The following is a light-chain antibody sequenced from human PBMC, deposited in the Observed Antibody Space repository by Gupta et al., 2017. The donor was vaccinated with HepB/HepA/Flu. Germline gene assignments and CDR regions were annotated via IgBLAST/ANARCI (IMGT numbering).Light chain of an antibody. V-gene: IGKV3-15*01. J-gene: IGKJ1*01. CDR2: GAS. CDR1: QSVNNN. Sequence: EIVMTQSPATLSVSPGERATLSCRARQSVNNNLAWYQQKPGQAPRLLIYGASTRATGIPARFSGSGSGTEFTLTISSPQSEDFAVYYCQQYNNWPGTFGQGTKVEIK. CDR3: QQYNNWPGT.